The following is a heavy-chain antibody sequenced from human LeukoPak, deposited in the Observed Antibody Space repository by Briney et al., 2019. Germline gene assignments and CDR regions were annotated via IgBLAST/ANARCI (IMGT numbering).Heavy chain of an antibody. CDR2: ISTGGGNT. D-gene: IGHD2-2*03. J-gene: IGHJ4*02. V-gene: IGHV3-23*01. CDR1: GFTLSSYT. Sequence: GGSLRLSCTASGFTLSSYTMSWVRQAPGKGLKWVSTISTGGGNTYYADSVQGRFTASRDDSKNTLYLQMNSLRAEDTAVYYCAKDGGLWISAHWGDSWGRGTLVTVSS. CDR3: AKDGGLWISAHWGDS.